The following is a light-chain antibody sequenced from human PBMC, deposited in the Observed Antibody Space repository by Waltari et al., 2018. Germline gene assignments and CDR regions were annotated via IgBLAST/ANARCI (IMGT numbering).Light chain of an antibody. V-gene: IGKV1-5*03. CDR1: QTIGNY. J-gene: IGKJ1*01. CDR2: KAS. Sequence: DIQMTQSPSTLSVSVGDRVTITCRASQTIGNYLAWYQQKPGRAPKLLMYKASSLEGGVPSRFTGSGSGTEFTLTISSLQPDDFATYYCQQFESYPWTFGQGTKVEIK. CDR3: QQFESYPWT.